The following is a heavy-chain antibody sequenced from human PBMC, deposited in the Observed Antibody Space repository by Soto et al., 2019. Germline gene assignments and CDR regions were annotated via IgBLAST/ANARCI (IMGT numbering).Heavy chain of an antibody. D-gene: IGHD1-26*01. V-gene: IGHV3-23*01. Sequence: GESLKISCAASGFTFSSYAMSWVRQAPGKGLEWVSAISGSGGSTYYADSVKGRFTISRDNSKNTLYLQMNSLRAEDTAVYYCAKGKPWELLQYFQHWGQGTLVTVSS. J-gene: IGHJ1*01. CDR1: GFTFSSYA. CDR2: ISGSGGST. CDR3: AKGKPWELLQYFQH.